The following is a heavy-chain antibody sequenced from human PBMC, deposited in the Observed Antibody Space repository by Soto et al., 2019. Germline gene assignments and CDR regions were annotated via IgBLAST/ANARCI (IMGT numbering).Heavy chain of an antibody. J-gene: IGHJ3*02. V-gene: IGHV3-53*04. CDR1: GFTVSSNY. D-gene: IGHD3-16*02. CDR3: ARDRAYYDYIWGSYRPGAFDI. CDR2: IYSGGST. Sequence: GGSLRLSCAASGFTVSSNYMSWVRQAPGKGLEWVSVIYSGGSTYYADSVKGRFTISRHNSKNTLYLQMNSLRAEDTAVYYCARDRAYYDYIWGSYRPGAFDIWAQGKMVTVSS.